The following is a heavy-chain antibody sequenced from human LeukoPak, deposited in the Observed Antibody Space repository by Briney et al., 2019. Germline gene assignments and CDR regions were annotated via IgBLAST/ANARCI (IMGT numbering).Heavy chain of an antibody. Sequence: ASVKVSCKASGYTFTGYYMHWVRQAPGQGLEWMGWINPNSGGTNYAQKFQGRVTLTRDTSISTAYMELNRLRSDDTAVYYCARRYSYAYGYLDYWGQGTLVTVSS. CDR2: INPNSGGT. J-gene: IGHJ4*02. V-gene: IGHV1-2*02. CDR1: GYTFTGYY. D-gene: IGHD3-16*01. CDR3: ARRYSYAYGYLDY.